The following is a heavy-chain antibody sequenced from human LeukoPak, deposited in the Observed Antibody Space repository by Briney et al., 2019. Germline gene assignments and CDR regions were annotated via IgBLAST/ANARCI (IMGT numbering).Heavy chain of an antibody. J-gene: IGHJ5*02. CDR2: MNTNTGNP. CDR3: ARATPLMVRGVPNWFDP. Sequence: GASVKVSCKASGYTFTSYAMNWVRQAPGQGLEWTGWMNTNTGNPTYAQGFTGRFVFSLDTSVSTAYLQISSLKAEDTAVYYCARATPLMVRGVPNWFDPWGQGTLVTVSS. V-gene: IGHV7-4-1*02. CDR1: GYTFTSYA. D-gene: IGHD3-10*01.